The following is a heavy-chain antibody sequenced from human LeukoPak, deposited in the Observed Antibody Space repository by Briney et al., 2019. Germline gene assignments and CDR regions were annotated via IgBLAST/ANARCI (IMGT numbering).Heavy chain of an antibody. CDR2: IYHSGST. V-gene: IGHV4-39*07. Sequence: SETLSLTCSVSGGSISSSSYYWGWIRQPPGKGLEWIGSIYHSGSTYYNPSLKSRVTISVDTSKNQFSLKLSSVTAADTAVYYCARGPQLVGYHYIDVWGRGTTVTVSS. D-gene: IGHD6-13*01. CDR3: ARGPQLVGYHYIDV. J-gene: IGHJ6*03. CDR1: GGSISSSSYY.